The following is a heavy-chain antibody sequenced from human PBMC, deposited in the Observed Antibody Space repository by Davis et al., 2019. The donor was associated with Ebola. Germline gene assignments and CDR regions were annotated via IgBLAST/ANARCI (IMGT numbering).Heavy chain of an antibody. CDR3: ARAPPFGVENFDY. CDR1: GFTFSSYA. D-gene: IGHD3-3*01. Sequence: PGGSLRLSCAASGFTFSSYAMHWVRQAPGKGLEWVAVISYDGSNKYYADSVKGRFTISRDNSKNTLYLQMNSLRAEDTAVDYCARAPPFGVENFDYWGQGTLVTVSS. V-gene: IGHV3-30-3*01. CDR2: ISYDGSNK. J-gene: IGHJ4*02.